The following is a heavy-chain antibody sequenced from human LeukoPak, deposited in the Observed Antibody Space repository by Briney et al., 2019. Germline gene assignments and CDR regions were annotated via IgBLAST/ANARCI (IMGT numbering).Heavy chain of an antibody. D-gene: IGHD3-22*01. CDR2: INPNSGAT. CDR3: ASSITMIVVVTPAPNFDY. CDR1: GYTFTGYH. Sequence: ASVKVSCKASGYTFTGYHMHWVRQAPGQGLEWMGWINPNSGATNFAQKFQGRVTMTRDTSISTAYMELSRLRSDDTAVYYCASSITMIVVVTPAPNFDYWGQGTLVTVSS. J-gene: IGHJ4*02. V-gene: IGHV1-2*02.